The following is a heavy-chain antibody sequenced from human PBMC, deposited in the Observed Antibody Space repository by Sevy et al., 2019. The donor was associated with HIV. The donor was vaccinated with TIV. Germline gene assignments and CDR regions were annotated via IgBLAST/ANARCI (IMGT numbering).Heavy chain of an antibody. CDR2: ISNDGINQ. V-gene: IGHV3-30-3*01. Sequence: GGSLRLSCAASGFTFSTYAMHWVRQTPGRGLEWVAVISNDGINQKYADSVKGGFTISRDNSRNTLYLQMNGLRKEDTSVYYCARDYLWAPNLRDTGWPGVFDIWGQGTLVSVSS. D-gene: IGHD5-12*01. J-gene: IGHJ3*02. CDR3: ARDYLWAPNLRDTGWPGVFDI. CDR1: GFTFSTYA.